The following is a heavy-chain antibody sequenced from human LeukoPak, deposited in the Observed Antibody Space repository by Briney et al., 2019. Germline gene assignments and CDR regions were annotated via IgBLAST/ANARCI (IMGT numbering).Heavy chain of an antibody. CDR2: IYYSGST. D-gene: IGHD6-13*01. CDR1: GGSISSYY. J-gene: IGHJ5*02. V-gene: IGHV4-59*01. CDR3: ARGSSSSYNWFDP. Sequence: SETLSLTCTVSGGSISSYYWSWIRQPPGKGLEWIGYIYYSGSTNYNPSLKSRVTISVDTSKNQFSLKLSSVTAADTAIYHCARGSSSSYNWFDPWGQGTLVTVSS.